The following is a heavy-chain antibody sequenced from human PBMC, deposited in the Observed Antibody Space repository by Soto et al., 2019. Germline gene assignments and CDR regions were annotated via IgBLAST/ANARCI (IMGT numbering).Heavy chain of an antibody. J-gene: IGHJ4*02. CDR1: GGSISSGGYY. CDR2: IYYSGST. V-gene: IGHV4-31*03. D-gene: IGHD6-13*01. CDR3: ARSEMYSLRGDPFDS. Sequence: QVQLQESGPGLVKPSQTLSLTCTVSGGSISSGGYYWSWIRQHPGKGLEWIGYIYYSGSTYYNPSLNSRVTIAVDASHLHSYLTLSSATAADTAVYCCARSEMYSLRGDPFDSCGQGPLVPVSS.